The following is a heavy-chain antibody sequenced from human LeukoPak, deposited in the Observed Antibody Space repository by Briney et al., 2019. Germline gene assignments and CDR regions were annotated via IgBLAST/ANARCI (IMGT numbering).Heavy chain of an antibody. Sequence: SSETLSLTCAVYGGSFSGYYWSWIRQPPGKGLEWIGEINHSGSTNYNPSLKSRVTISVDTSKNQFSLKLSSVTAADTAVYYCARGFDFWGYYYYYMDVWGKGTTVTVSS. CDR2: INHSGST. CDR3: ARGFDFWGYYYYYMDV. CDR1: GGSFSGYY. V-gene: IGHV4-34*01. J-gene: IGHJ6*03. D-gene: IGHD3-3*01.